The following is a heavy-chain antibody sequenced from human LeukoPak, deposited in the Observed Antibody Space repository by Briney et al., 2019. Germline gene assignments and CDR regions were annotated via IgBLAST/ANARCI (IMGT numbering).Heavy chain of an antibody. J-gene: IGHJ4*02. CDR3: AASNPNSYNVMSY. V-gene: IGHV4-59*11. CDR2: VYHSGST. D-gene: IGHD2/OR15-2a*01. Sequence: SETLSLTCTVSGASITSHYWIWIRQPPGKGLEWIGYVYHSGSTKHNPSLKSRVTLSVGTSKSQFSLTLSSVTAADTAVYYCAASNPNSYNVMSYWGLGTLVTVST. CDR1: GASITSHY.